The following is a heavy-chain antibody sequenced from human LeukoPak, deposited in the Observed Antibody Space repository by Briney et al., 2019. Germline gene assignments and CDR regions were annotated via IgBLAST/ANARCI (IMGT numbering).Heavy chain of an antibody. Sequence: GGSLRLSCAASGFTFINAWMAWVRQAPGKGLEWFSAISGGAGSTFYSDSVKGRFTISRDNSKNTLSLQMDSLRAEDTAVYYCAKVHNWGSEYYFDYWGQGTLVTVSS. CDR1: GFTFINAW. D-gene: IGHD7-27*01. J-gene: IGHJ4*02. V-gene: IGHV3-23*01. CDR2: ISGGAGST. CDR3: AKVHNWGSEYYFDY.